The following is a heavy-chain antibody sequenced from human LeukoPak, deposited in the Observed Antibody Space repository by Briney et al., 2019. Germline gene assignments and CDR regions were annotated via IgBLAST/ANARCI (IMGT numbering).Heavy chain of an antibody. Sequence: GGSLRLSCAASGFTFSNYAVSWVRQAPGKGLEWVSAISGRGDNTYYADSVRGRFTISRDNSKNTLYLQMNSLRAEDTAVYYCARMAPMRFGVVIAPAVDFDYWGQGTLVTVSS. J-gene: IGHJ4*02. CDR1: GFTFSNYA. CDR2: ISGRGDNT. D-gene: IGHD3-3*01. V-gene: IGHV3-23*01. CDR3: ARMAPMRFGVVIAPAVDFDY.